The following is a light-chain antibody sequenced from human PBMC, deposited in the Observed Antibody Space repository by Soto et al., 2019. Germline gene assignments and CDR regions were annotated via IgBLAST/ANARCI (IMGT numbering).Light chain of an antibody. CDR3: AAWYASLRVV. V-gene: IGLV1-47*01. CDR2: RNN. J-gene: IGLJ2*01. Sequence: QSVLTQPPSASGTPGQRVTISCSGSSSNIGSNYVYWYQQLPGTAPKLLIYRNNQRPSGVPDRFSGSKSGASASLAISGLRSEDEADYYCAAWYASLRVVFGGGTKLTVL. CDR1: SSNIGSNY.